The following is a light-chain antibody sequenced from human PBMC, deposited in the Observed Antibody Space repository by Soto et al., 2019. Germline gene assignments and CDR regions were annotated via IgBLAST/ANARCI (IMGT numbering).Light chain of an antibody. CDR1: QSVSSNY. Sequence: EVMLTQSPGTLSLSPGERATLSCRASQSVSSNYLAWYQQTSGQAPRLLIYGASNRAPAIPDTFSGSGSGTDFTLTIRRLEPEDFAVYYCQQYDTSPRTFGQGTKVEFK. CDR2: GAS. J-gene: IGKJ1*01. CDR3: QQYDTSPRT. V-gene: IGKV3-20*01.